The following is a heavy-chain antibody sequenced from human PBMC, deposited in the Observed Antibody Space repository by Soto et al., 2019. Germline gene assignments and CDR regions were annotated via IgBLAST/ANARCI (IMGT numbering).Heavy chain of an antibody. CDR1: GFSFSTHW. D-gene: IGHD6-13*01. J-gene: IGHJ4*02. V-gene: IGHV3-74*01. CDR3: TRSSWFFDS. Sequence: EVQLVESGGGLVQPGGSVRLSCAASGFSFSTHWLHWVRQAPGKGLVWVSRMNSDGSRIDYADSVKGRFTISRDNANNTLYLQMNRRRVDDTAVYYCTRSSWFFDSWGQGTLVTVSS. CDR2: MNSDGSRI.